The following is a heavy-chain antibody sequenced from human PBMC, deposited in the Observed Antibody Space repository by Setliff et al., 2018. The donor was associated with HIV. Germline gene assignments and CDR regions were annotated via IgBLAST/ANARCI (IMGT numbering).Heavy chain of an antibody. Sequence: SETLSLTCTVSGDSISSSAYYWGWIRQPPGKGLEWIGSMHNSGITYYSPSLESRASLSIDTSKKQFSLTLTSVTPADTAVYYCVRVSKNLWSSFLFESYAFDIWGQGTVVTVSS. CDR3: VRVSKNLWSSFLFESYAFDI. D-gene: IGHD3-3*01. CDR2: MHNSGIT. V-gene: IGHV4-39*07. J-gene: IGHJ3*02. CDR1: GDSISSSAYY.